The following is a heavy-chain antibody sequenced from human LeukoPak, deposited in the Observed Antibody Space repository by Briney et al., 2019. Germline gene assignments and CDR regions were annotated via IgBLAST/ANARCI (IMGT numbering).Heavy chain of an antibody. CDR3: ARESGDYVGDAFDI. CDR2: INHSGST. J-gene: IGHJ3*02. CDR1: GGSFSGYY. D-gene: IGHD4-17*01. V-gene: IGHV4-34*01. Sequence: SETLSLTCAVYGGSFSGYYWSWIRQPPGKGLEWIGEINHSGSTNYNPSLKSRVTISVDTSKNQFSLKLSSVTAADTAVYYCARESGDYVGDAFDIWGQGTMVTVSS.